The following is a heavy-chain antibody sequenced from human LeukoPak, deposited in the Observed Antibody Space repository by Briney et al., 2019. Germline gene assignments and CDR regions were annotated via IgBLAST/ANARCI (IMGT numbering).Heavy chain of an antibody. CDR1: GGSFSGYY. V-gene: IGHV4-34*01. J-gene: IGHJ6*02. Sequence: SETLSLTCAVYGGSFSGYYWSWIRQPPGKGLEWIGEINHSGSTNYNPSLKSRVTISVDTSKNQFSLKLSSVTAADTAVYYCARTGYPYGMDVWGQGTTVTVSS. CDR3: ARTGYPYGMDV. D-gene: IGHD5-12*01. CDR2: INHSGST.